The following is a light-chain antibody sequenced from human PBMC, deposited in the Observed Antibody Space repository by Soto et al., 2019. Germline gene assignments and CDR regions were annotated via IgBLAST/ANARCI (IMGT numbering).Light chain of an antibody. V-gene: IGKV1-33*01. CDR2: DAS. J-gene: IGKJ5*01. Sequence: DIRMTQSASSLSASVKDRVTIACQASQDISNYLHWYQQKPGKAPKLLIYDASNLETGVPSRFSGSGSGTDFTFTISSLQPEDIATYYCQQYDNFPRAINFGHGTRLEIK. CDR3: QQYDNFPRAIN. CDR1: QDISNY.